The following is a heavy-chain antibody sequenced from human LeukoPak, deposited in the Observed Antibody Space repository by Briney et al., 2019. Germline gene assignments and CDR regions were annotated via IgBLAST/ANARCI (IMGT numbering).Heavy chain of an antibody. J-gene: IGHJ4*02. CDR3: AKDLAAPDDY. Sequence: PGGSLRLSCAASGFTFSSYGMHWVRQAPGKGLEWVAVISYDGSNKYYADSVKGRFTISGDNSKNTLYLQMNSLRAEDTAVYYCAKDLAAPDDYWGQGTLVTVSS. CDR2: ISYDGSNK. V-gene: IGHV3-30*18. D-gene: IGHD6-13*01. CDR1: GFTFSSYG.